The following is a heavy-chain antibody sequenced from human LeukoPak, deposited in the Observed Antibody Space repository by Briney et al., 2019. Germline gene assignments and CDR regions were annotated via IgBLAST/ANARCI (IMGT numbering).Heavy chain of an antibody. CDR3: ARTPESGYDAFDI. CDR2: ISYDGSSQ. D-gene: IGHD3-3*01. J-gene: IGHJ3*02. V-gene: IGHV3-30*03. Sequence: GRSLRLSCAASGFTFSSYGMHWVRQAPGKGLEWVAGISYDGSSQKYADSMKGRFTISRDNSKSTLSLQINSLRPEDTAVYYCARTPESGYDAFDIWGQGTMVTVSS. CDR1: GFTFSSYG.